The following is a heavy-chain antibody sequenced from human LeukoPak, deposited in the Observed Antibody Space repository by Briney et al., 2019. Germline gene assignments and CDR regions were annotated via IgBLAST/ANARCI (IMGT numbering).Heavy chain of an antibody. CDR2: ISSSSSYI. V-gene: IGHV3-21*01. CDR3: ARPAYCGGDCYQSDYYFDY. Sequence: GGSLRLSCAASGFTFSSYSMNWVRQAPGKGLEWVSSISSSSSYIYYADSVKGRFTISRDNAKNSLYLQMNSLRAEDTAVNYCARPAYCGGDCYQSDYYFDYWGQGTLVTVSS. CDR1: GFTFSSYS. D-gene: IGHD2-21*02. J-gene: IGHJ4*02.